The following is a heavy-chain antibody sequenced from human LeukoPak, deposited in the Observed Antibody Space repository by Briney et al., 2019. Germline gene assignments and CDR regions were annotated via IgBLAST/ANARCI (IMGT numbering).Heavy chain of an antibody. CDR1: GGSMSDSIT. CDR2: IHDDGRT. V-gene: IGHV4/OR15-8*01. D-gene: IGHD6-25*01. J-gene: IGHJ5*02. CDR3: AKVLTAAGLDL. Sequence: KPSETLSLTCGVSGGSMSDSITWGWVRQPPGKGLEWLANIHDDGRTAPNPSLRSRLTISQDRSKNQFSLKVSSVTAADTAFYYCAKVLTAAGLDLWGQGILVTVSS.